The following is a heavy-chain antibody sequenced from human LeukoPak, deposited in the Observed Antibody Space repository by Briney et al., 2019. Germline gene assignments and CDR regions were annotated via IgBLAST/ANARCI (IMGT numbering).Heavy chain of an antibody. V-gene: IGHV3-15*01. CDR2: IKRKIDSATT. CDR1: GFTFSNAW. CDR3: AKSTSSWERVDY. D-gene: IGHD6-13*01. Sequence: GGSLRLSCAASGFTFSNAWMSWVRQVPGKGLEWVGRIKRKIDSATTDYAAPVKGRFTTSRGDSKETLYLQMNSLRTEDTAVYYCAKSTSSWERVDYWGQGTLVTVSS. J-gene: IGHJ4*02.